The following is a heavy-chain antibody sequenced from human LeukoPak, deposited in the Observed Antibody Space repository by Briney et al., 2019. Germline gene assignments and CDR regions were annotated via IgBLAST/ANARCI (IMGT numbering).Heavy chain of an antibody. D-gene: IGHD4-17*01. V-gene: IGHV3-21*01. J-gene: IGHJ4*02. CDR2: ISSGSSYI. Sequence: PGGSLRLSCAASGFTFSSYSMNWVRQAPGKGLEWVSSISSGSSYIYYADSVKGRFTISRDNAKNSLYLQMNSLRAEDTAVYYCARSFNPGYGDSLWGQGTLVTVSS. CDR3: ARSFNPGYGDSL. CDR1: GFTFSSYS.